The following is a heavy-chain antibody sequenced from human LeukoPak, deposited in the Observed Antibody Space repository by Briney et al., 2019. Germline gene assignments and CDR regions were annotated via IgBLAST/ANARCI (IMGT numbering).Heavy chain of an antibody. CDR2: IHTSGTM. V-gene: IGHV4-61*09. Sequence: SETLSLTCTVSGGSLSTGSYYWSWIRQPAGRGLEWLGHIHTSGTMNYNASLKSRVRISVETSKNQFSLRLSSVTAADTAVYFCARGIPRDYYDSSGFYHRGGVGYWGQGTLVTVSS. CDR3: ARGIPRDYYDSSGFYHRGGVGY. CDR1: GGSLSTGSYY. J-gene: IGHJ4*02. D-gene: IGHD3-22*01.